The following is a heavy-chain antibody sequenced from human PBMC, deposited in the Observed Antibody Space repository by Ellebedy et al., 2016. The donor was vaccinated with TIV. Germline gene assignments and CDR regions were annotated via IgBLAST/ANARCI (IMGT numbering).Heavy chain of an antibody. D-gene: IGHD3-10*01. V-gene: IGHV4-39*01. CDR2: IYYTGST. Sequence: ESLKISCTVSGGSISRSSYYWGWIRQPPGKGLEWIGSIYYTGSTDYNPSLKSRVAMSADTSKNQFSLRLSSVTAADTAVYYCARWFGELLYIRWFDPWGQGTLVTVSS. CDR3: ARWFGELLYIRWFDP. CDR1: GGSISRSSYY. J-gene: IGHJ5*02.